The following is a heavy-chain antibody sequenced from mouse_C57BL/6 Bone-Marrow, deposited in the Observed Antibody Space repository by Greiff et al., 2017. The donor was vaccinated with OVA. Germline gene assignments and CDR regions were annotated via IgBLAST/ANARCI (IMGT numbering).Heavy chain of an antibody. J-gene: IGHJ4*01. CDR1: GYTFTDYN. CDR3: ARFSYYGSSYAMDY. V-gene: IGHV1-18*01. Sequence: VQLQQSGPELVKPGASVKIPCKASGYTFTDYNMDWVKQSHGKSLEWIGDINPNNGGTIYNQKFKGKATLTVDKSSSTAYMELRSLTSEDTAVYYCARFSYYGSSYAMDYWGQGTSVTVSS. D-gene: IGHD1-1*01. CDR2: INPNNGGT.